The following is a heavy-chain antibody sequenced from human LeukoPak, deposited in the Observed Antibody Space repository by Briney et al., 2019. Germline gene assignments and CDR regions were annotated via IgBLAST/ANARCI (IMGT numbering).Heavy chain of an antibody. CDR3: ATSGGFVLPNAITGNWYMDV. Sequence: PGGSLRLSCGASGFTFSDYGMNWVRQAPGKGLAWVASITSAGGYTYYADSVKGRFTISRDNAQNSLFLQMNSLRAEDTAVYFCATSGGFVLPNAITGNWYMDVWGRGTSVTVSS. J-gene: IGHJ6*03. CDR2: ITSAGGYT. D-gene: IGHD2-2*01. CDR1: GFTFSDYG. V-gene: IGHV3-21*01.